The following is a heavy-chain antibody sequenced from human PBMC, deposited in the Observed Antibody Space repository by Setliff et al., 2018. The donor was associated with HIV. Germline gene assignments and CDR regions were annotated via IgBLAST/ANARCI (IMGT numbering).Heavy chain of an antibody. CDR3: ARMESTRPPRGLDY. CDR1: GGSISSGGYY. J-gene: IGHJ4*02. CDR2: IYHSGNT. Sequence: SETLSLTCTVSGGSISSGGYYWSWIRQHPGMRLEWIGFIYHSGNTDYKPSLKSRVTISVDTAKNQFSLKLSSVTAADTAVYYCARMESTRPPRGLDYWGQGTLVTVSS. D-gene: IGHD6-6*01. V-gene: IGHV4-31*03.